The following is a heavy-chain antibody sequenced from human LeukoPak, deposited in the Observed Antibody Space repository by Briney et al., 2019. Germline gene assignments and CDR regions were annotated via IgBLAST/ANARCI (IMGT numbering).Heavy chain of an antibody. CDR1: GFTFSNYA. V-gene: IGHV3-23*01. Sequence: GGSLTLLCAACGFTFSNYAVLWVRQPPGKALEGVTCISGSGSTTYYAAPVGRFSISIDNSNKTLYLQMTTLRAEDTAVYYCAKAGRGMGAATIDYWGQGTLVTVSS. CDR3: AKAGRGMGAATIDY. D-gene: IGHD1-26*01. CDR2: ISGSGSTT. J-gene: IGHJ4*02.